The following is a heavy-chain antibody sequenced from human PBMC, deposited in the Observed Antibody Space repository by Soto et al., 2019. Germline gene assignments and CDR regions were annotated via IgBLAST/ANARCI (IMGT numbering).Heavy chain of an antibody. Sequence: PSETLSLTCIVSGGSVSSGSYYWSWIRQPPGKGLEWIGYIYYSGSTNYNPSLKCRVTISVDTSKNQFSLKLSSVTAADTAVYYCARGTTVTTGNWFDPWGQGTLVTVSS. D-gene: IGHD4-17*01. J-gene: IGHJ5*02. CDR1: GGSVSSGSYY. CDR3: ARGTTVTTGNWFDP. CDR2: IYYSGST. V-gene: IGHV4-61*01.